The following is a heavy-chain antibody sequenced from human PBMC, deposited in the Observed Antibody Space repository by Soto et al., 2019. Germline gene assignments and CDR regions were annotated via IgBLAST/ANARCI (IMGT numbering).Heavy chain of an antibody. CDR2: INPSGRST. D-gene: IGHD1-26*01. CDR1: GYTFTCYY. CDR3: ARDRAYIVGATTYDY. Sequence: ASLLVPCTASGYTFTCYYIHWVRQAPVQGLVWMGIINPSGRSTSYAQKFQGRVTMTRETSTSTVYMELSSLRSEDTAVYYCARDRAYIVGATTYDYWGQGTLVTVSS. J-gene: IGHJ4*02. V-gene: IGHV1-46*01.